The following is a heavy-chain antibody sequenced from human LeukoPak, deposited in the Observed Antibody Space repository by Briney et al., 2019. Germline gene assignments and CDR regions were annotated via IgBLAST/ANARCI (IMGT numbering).Heavy chain of an antibody. CDR2: NYHSGST. V-gene: IGHV4-4*02. CDR1: GGSISSSNW. D-gene: IGHD2-15*01. Sequence: SETLSLTCAVSGGSISSSNWWSCPRPPPWEGLEWNGENYHSGSTNYSPSLKSRVTISVDKSKNQFSLKLSSVTAADTAVYYCAREIPRYCSGGSCYPYFDYWGQGTLVTVSS. J-gene: IGHJ4*02. CDR3: AREIPRYCSGGSCYPYFDY.